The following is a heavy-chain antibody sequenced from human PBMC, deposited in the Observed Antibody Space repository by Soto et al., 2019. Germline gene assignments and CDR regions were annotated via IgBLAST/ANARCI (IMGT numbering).Heavy chain of an antibody. D-gene: IGHD6-19*01. Sequence: ASVKVSCKASGYTFTSYAMHWVRQAPGQRLEWMGWINAGNGNTKYSQKFQGRVTITRDTSASTAYMELSSLRSEDTAVYYCARVGSGWYSAFDIWGQGTMVTVSS. CDR3: ARVGSGWYSAFDI. CDR2: INAGNGNT. V-gene: IGHV1-3*01. CDR1: GYTFTSYA. J-gene: IGHJ3*02.